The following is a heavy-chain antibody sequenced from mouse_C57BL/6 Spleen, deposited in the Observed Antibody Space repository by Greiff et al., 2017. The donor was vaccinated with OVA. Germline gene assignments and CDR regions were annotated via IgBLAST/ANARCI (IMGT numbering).Heavy chain of an antibody. CDR3: TGRNYYGSSFYYFDY. CDR1: GFNIKDDY. V-gene: IGHV14-4*01. CDR2: IDPENGDT. J-gene: IGHJ2*01. Sequence: VQLKESGAELVRPGASVKLSCTASGFNIKDDYMHWVKQRPEQGLEWIGWIDPENGDTEYASKFQGKATITADTSSTTAYLQRSSLTAEDTAVYDCTGRNYYGSSFYYFDYGGQGTTLTVSS. D-gene: IGHD1-1*01.